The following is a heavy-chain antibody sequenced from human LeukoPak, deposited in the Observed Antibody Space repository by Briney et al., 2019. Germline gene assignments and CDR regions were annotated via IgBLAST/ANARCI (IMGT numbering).Heavy chain of an antibody. Sequence: GGSLRLSCAASGFTFSSYSMNWVRQAPGKGLEWVSSISSSSSYIYYADSVKGRFTISRDNAKNSLYLQMNSLRAGDTAVYYCARVGGLYCSGGSCYPNYYYGMDVWGQGTTVTVSS. CDR2: ISSSSSYI. V-gene: IGHV3-21*01. D-gene: IGHD2-15*01. CDR1: GFTFSSYS. CDR3: ARVGGLYCSGGSCYPNYYYGMDV. J-gene: IGHJ6*02.